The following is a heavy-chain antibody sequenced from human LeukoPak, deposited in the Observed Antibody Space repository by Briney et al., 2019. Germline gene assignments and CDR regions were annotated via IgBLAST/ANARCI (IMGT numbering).Heavy chain of an antibody. J-gene: IGHJ4*02. CDR2: LSSDGNQK. CDR1: GFTFSNSA. D-gene: IGHD3-3*01. CDR3: ARQPSYEFWSGQFDI. V-gene: IGHV3-30*04. Sequence: GGSLRLSRSASGFTFSNSAMHWVRQAPGKGLECVAALSSDGNQKYYADFVQGRFLIFRDNSNDTLYLEMKSLRPEDTAVFYCARQPSYEFWSGQFDIWGQGTLITVSS.